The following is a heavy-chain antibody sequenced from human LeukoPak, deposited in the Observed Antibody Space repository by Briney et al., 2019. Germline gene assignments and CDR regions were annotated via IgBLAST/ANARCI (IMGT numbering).Heavy chain of an antibody. Sequence: QPGGSLRLSCAASGFTFSSYSMNWVRQAPGKGLEWLLYISSSSSIIYYADSVKGRFTISRDNAKNSLYLQMNRLRDEDTAVYYCARDGDSSGYYAAFDIWGQGTMVTVSS. D-gene: IGHD3-22*01. CDR3: ARDGDSSGYYAAFDI. CDR2: ISSSSSII. J-gene: IGHJ3*02. CDR1: GFTFSSYS. V-gene: IGHV3-48*02.